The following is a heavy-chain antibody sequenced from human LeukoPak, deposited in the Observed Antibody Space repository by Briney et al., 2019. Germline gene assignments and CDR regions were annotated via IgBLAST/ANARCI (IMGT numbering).Heavy chain of an antibody. J-gene: IGHJ4*02. CDR1: GFTFSSYA. V-gene: IGHV3-23*01. Sequence: GGSLRLSCAASGFTFSSYAMSWVRQAPGKGLEWVSAISGSGGSTYYADSVKGRFTISRDNSKNTLYLQMNSLRAEDTAVYYCAKDRTTGIAAAGTCDYWGQGNLVTVSS. CDR3: AKDRTTGIAAAGTCDY. D-gene: IGHD6-13*01. CDR2: ISGSGGST.